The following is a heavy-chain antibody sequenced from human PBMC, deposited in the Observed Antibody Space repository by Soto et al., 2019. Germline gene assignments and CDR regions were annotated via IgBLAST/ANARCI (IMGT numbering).Heavy chain of an antibody. V-gene: IGHV1-8*01. CDR1: GYTFTSYD. CDR3: ARDRSVLVPAALNDYYYYGMDV. D-gene: IGHD2-2*01. Sequence: QVQLVQSGAEVKKPGASVKVSCKASGYTFTSYDINWVRQATGQGLEWMGWMNPNSGNTGYAQKFQGRVTMTRNTSISTAYMELSSLRSEDTAVYYCARDRSVLVPAALNDYYYYGMDVWCQGTTVTVSS. CDR2: MNPNSGNT. J-gene: IGHJ6*02.